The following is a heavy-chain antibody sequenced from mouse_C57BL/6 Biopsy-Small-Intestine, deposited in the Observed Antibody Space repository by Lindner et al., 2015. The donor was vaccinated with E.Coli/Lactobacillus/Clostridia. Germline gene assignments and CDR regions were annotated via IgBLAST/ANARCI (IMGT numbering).Heavy chain of an antibody. D-gene: IGHD1-1*01. V-gene: IGHV1-22*01. CDR3: ARSYYYGSSYFDY. J-gene: IGHJ2*01. CDR2: ISPNNGGA. Sequence: VQLQESGPELVKPGASVKMSCKASGYTFTDYNIHWVKQSHGKSLEWIGYISPNNGGATYNQKFKGKATLTVNKSSSTAYMELRSLTSEDSAVYYCARSYYYGSSYFDYWGQGTTLTVSS. CDR1: GYTFTDYN.